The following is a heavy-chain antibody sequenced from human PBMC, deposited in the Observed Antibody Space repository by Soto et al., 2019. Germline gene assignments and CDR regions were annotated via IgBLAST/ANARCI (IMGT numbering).Heavy chain of an antibody. D-gene: IGHD3-16*01. CDR2: ISSSSSYI. V-gene: IGHV3-21*01. CDR3: ARDTLSVCWFDP. CDR1: GFTFSSYS. Sequence: PGGSLRLSCAASGFTFSSYSMNWVRQAPGKGLEWVSSISSSSSYIYYADSVKGRFTISRDNAKNSLYLQMNSLRAEDTAVYYCARDTLSVCWFDPWGQGTLVTVSS. J-gene: IGHJ5*02.